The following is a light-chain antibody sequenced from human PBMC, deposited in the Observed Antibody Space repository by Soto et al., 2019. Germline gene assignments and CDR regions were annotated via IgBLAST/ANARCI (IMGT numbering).Light chain of an antibody. Sequence: AIRMTQSPSSFSASTGDRVTITCRASQGISSYLAWYQQKPGKAPKLLIYAASTLQSGVPSRFSGSGSGTYFTLTISCLQSEDFANYYYQQYYSYPFTFGPGTKVDIK. CDR2: AAS. CDR1: QGISSY. V-gene: IGKV1-8*01. J-gene: IGKJ3*01. CDR3: QQYYSYPFT.